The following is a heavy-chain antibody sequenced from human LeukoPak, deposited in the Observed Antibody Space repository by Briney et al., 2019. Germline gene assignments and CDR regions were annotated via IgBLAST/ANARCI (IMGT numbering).Heavy chain of an antibody. J-gene: IGHJ3*02. CDR1: GYTFTGYY. Sequence: ASVKVSCKASGYTFTGYYMHWVRQASGQGLEWMGWINPNSGGTNYAQKFQGRVTMTRDTSISTAYMELSRLRSDDTAVYYCARDLTMVRGAIRAFDIWGQGTMVTVSS. CDR3: ARDLTMVRGAIRAFDI. V-gene: IGHV1-2*02. CDR2: INPNSGGT. D-gene: IGHD3-10*01.